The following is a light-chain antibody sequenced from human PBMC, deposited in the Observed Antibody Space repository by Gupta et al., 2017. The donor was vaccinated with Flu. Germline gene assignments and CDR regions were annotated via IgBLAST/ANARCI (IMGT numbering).Light chain of an antibody. CDR3: ATLDDSLSAVV. J-gene: IGLJ2*01. CDR2: KSN. V-gene: IGLV1-47*01. CDR1: NSNIGINY. Sequence: QPVLTQPPSTSGTPGQRVTFSCSGGNSNIGINYVYWYQQLPGAAPKLIIYKSNQRPSGVPDRFSGSKSGTSASLAISGLRSEDEAEYYCATLDDSLSAVVFGGGTKLTVL.